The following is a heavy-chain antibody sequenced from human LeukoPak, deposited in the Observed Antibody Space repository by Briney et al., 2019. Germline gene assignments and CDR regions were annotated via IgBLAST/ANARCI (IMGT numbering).Heavy chain of an antibody. CDR3: VRGRAIVWLGETDKYFGP. CDR1: GYIFTDYY. J-gene: IGHJ5*02. CDR2: INPKNGDT. Sequence: ASVKVSCKTSGYIFTDYYIHWVRQAPGQGSEWVGWINPKNGDTNYAQKFLGRVPLTRDASTSTAYMELRRLTSDDTAVYYCVRGRAIVWLGETDKYFGPWGQGTLVTVSS. D-gene: IGHD3-10*01. V-gene: IGHV1-2*02.